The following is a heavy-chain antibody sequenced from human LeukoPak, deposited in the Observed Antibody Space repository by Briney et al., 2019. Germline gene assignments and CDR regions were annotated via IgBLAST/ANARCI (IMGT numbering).Heavy chain of an antibody. Sequence: PSQTLSLTCAVSGGSISSGGYSWSWIRQPPGKGLEWIGYIYHSGSTYYNPSLKSRVTISVDKSKNQFSLKLSSVTAADTAVYYCARDLHDYGDYVLDYWGQGTLVTVSS. D-gene: IGHD4-17*01. CDR1: GGSISSGGYS. V-gene: IGHV4-30-2*01. J-gene: IGHJ4*02. CDR2: IYHSGST. CDR3: ARDLHDYGDYVLDY.